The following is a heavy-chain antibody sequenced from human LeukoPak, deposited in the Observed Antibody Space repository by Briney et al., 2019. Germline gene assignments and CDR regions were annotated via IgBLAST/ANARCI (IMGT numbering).Heavy chain of an antibody. Sequence: PGGSLRLSCAASEFTFSIYEMNWVRQAPGKGLEWVSYISSGGTTIYYADSVKGRFTISRDNAKNSLYLQMNSLRAEDTAVYYCARSRGYSGRFDYWGQGTLVTVSS. CDR3: ARSRGYSGRFDY. D-gene: IGHD5-12*01. V-gene: IGHV3-48*03. J-gene: IGHJ4*02. CDR2: ISSGGTTI. CDR1: EFTFSIYE.